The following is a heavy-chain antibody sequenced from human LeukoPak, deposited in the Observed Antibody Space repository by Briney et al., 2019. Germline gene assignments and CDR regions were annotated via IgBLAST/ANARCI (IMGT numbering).Heavy chain of an antibody. D-gene: IGHD6-19*01. Sequence: SETLSLTCAVSGGPINTNYWNWIRQSPGKGLEWIGDISNIGSTHYNPSLKSRVTISRDTSKNQFSLTLRFVTAADTAVYYCARAVTGRDRLAYFYYLDVWGKGTRVTVSS. CDR2: ISNIGST. J-gene: IGHJ6*03. CDR1: GGPINTNY. CDR3: ARAVTGRDRLAYFYYLDV. V-gene: IGHV4-59*01.